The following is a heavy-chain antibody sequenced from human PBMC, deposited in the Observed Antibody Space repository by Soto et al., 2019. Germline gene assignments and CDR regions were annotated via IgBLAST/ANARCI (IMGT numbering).Heavy chain of an antibody. CDR3: AKAADYSGSGSHYLLFDY. CDR1: GFTFSSYA. CDR2: ISGSGDNT. Sequence: PGGSLRLSCAASGFTFSSYAMSWVRQAPGTGLEWVSGISGSGDNTYYADSEKGRFTISRDNSENTLYLQMNSLRAEDTAVYYFAKAADYSGSGSHYLLFDYWGQGTLVTVSS. D-gene: IGHD3-10*01. V-gene: IGHV3-23*01. J-gene: IGHJ4*02.